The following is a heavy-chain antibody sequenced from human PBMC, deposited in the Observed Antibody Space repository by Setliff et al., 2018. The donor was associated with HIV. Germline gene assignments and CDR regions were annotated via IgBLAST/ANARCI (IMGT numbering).Heavy chain of an antibody. Sequence: GGSLRLSCAASGFTFSSYAMSWVRQAPGKGLEWVSAISGSGGSTYYADSVKGRFTISRDNSNNTLYLQMNSLRAEDTAVYYCAKDQGGKLWDYYYYMDVWGKGTTVTVSS. J-gene: IGHJ6*03. D-gene: IGHD5-18*01. CDR1: GFTFSSYA. CDR2: ISGSGGST. CDR3: AKDQGGKLWDYYYYMDV. V-gene: IGHV3-23*01.